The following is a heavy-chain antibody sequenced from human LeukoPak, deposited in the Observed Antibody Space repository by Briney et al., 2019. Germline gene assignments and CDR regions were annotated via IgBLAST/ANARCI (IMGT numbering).Heavy chain of an antibody. CDR2: INTDGRIT. CDR1: GFSFRNYA. Sequence: GGSLRLSCVASGFSFRNYAIHWVRQAPGEGLEYVSVINTDGRITYYADSVKGRFTISRDNSKNTVYLQMGSLRGEDMAVYYCTRDGGSFCDFDYWGQGALVTVSS. CDR3: TRDGGSFCDFDY. J-gene: IGHJ4*02. V-gene: IGHV3-64*02. D-gene: IGHD1-26*01.